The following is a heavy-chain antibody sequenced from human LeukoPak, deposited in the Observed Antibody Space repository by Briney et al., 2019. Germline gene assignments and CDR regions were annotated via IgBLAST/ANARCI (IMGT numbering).Heavy chain of an antibody. CDR2: INPSGGST. V-gene: IGHV1-46*01. CDR3: ATVLPSYDFWSGFLDY. CDR1: GYTFTSYY. J-gene: IGHJ4*02. D-gene: IGHD3-3*01. Sequence: AASVKVSCKASGYTFTSYYMHWVRQAPGQGLEWMGIINPSGGSTSYAQKFQGRVTMTEDTSTDTAYMELSSLRSEDTAVYYCATVLPSYDFWSGFLDYWGQGTLVTVSS.